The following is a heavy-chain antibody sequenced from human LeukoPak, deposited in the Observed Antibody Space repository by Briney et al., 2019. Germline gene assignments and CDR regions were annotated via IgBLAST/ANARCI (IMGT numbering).Heavy chain of an antibody. CDR3: AADLGLPSSGWSNWFDP. Sequence: SGKVSCKASEFTFTSSAVQWVRQARGQRLEWIGWIVVGSGNTNYAQKFQERVTITRDMSTSTAYMELSSLRSEDTAVYYCAADLGLPSSGWSNWFDPWGQGTLVTVSS. CDR1: EFTFTSSA. CDR2: IVVGSGNT. V-gene: IGHV1-58*01. D-gene: IGHD6-19*01. J-gene: IGHJ5*02.